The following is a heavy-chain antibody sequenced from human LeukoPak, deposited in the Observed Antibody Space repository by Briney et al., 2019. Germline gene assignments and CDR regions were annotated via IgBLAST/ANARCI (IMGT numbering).Heavy chain of an antibody. CDR1: GFTFSSYW. D-gene: IGHD6-13*01. Sequence: GGSLRLSCAASGFTFSSYWMSWVRQAPGKGLEWVANIKQDGSEKYYVDSVKGRFTISRDNAKNSLYLQMNSLRAEDTAVYYCARDYFGSSWYSFDYWAREPWSPSPQ. V-gene: IGHV3-7*03. CDR3: ARDYFGSSWYSFDY. J-gene: IGHJ4*02. CDR2: IKQDGSEK.